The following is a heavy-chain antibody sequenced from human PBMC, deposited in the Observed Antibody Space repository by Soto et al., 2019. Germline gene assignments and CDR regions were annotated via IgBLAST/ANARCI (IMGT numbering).Heavy chain of an antibody. CDR2: ISSSSSYI. D-gene: IGHD5-12*01. J-gene: IGHJ3*02. Sequence: GGSRRLSGAASEFTFSSYTMTWVRQAPGKGLEGVSSISSSSSYIYYADSVKGRFTISRDNAKNSLYLQMNSLRAEDTAVYYCARDRGRDGYNFDAFDIWGQGTMVTVSS. V-gene: IGHV3-21*01. CDR3: ARDRGRDGYNFDAFDI. CDR1: EFTFSSYT.